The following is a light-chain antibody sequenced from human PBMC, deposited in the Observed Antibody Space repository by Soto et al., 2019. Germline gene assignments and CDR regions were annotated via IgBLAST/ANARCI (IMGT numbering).Light chain of an antibody. CDR3: QQYNNWPPWT. Sequence: SPVTFFFSPGEKATLSCRASQSVSSNLAWYQQKPGQAPRLLIYGASTRATGIPARFSGSGSGTEFTLTISSLQSEDFAVYYCQQYNNWPPWTFGQGTKVDI. CDR1: QSVSSN. V-gene: IGKV3-15*01. CDR2: GAS. J-gene: IGKJ1*01.